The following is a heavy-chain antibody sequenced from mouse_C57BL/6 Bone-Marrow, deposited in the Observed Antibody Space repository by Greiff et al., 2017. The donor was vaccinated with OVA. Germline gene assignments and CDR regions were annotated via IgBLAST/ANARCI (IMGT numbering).Heavy chain of an antibody. Sequence: EVHLVESGGGLVQPGGSMKLSCAASGFTFSDAWMDWVRQSPEKGLEWVAEIRHKANNHATYYAESVKGRFTISRDDSTSSVYLQMNSLRAEDTGIYYCTGSDYWGQGTTLTVSS. J-gene: IGHJ2*01. V-gene: IGHV6-6*01. CDR3: TGSDY. CDR1: GFTFSDAW. CDR2: IRHKANNHAT.